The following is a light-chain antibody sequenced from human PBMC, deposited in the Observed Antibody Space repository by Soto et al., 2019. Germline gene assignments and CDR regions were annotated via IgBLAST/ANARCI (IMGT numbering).Light chain of an antibody. J-gene: IGLJ2*01. CDR2: GDT. CDR3: QSYDTALSVYVV. V-gene: IGLV1-40*01. Sequence: QSVLTQPPSVSGAPGQRVTISCTRSSSTIGAGFDVHWYQQLPGTAPKLLIYGDTNRPSGVPDRFSGSKSGTSASLVSTGLQAEDEADYYCQSYDTALSVYVVFGGGTKLTVL. CDR1: SSTIGAGFD.